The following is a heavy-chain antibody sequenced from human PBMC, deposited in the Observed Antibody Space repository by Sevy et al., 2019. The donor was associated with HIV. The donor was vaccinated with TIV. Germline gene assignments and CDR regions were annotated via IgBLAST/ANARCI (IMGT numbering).Heavy chain of an antibody. CDR1: GFTFSGSA. J-gene: IGHJ2*01. D-gene: IGHD4-17*01. CDR2: IRSKANSYAT. V-gene: IGHV3-73*01. Sequence: GGSLRLSCAASGFTFSGSAMHWVRQASGKGLEWVGRIRSKANSYATAYAASVKGRFTISRDDSKNTAYLQMNSLKTEDTAVYYCTRRQGNDYGDYAAMWYFDLWGRGTLVTVSS. CDR3: TRRQGNDYGDYAAMWYFDL.